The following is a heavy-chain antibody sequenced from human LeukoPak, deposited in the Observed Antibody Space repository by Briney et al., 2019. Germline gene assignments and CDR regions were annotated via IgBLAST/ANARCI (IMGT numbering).Heavy chain of an antibody. D-gene: IGHD3-16*01. J-gene: IGHJ4*02. V-gene: IGHV3-11*01. CDR2: ISRDGNII. Sequence: PGGSLRLSCAASGFSFSDHHMSWVRQVPGKGLEWLAYISRDGNIIAYADSVKGRFTISRDNAKQSVYLEMKSLRPEDTAVYYCARYVLLMDYWGQGTLVTVSS. CDR3: ARYVLLMDY. CDR1: GFSFSDHH.